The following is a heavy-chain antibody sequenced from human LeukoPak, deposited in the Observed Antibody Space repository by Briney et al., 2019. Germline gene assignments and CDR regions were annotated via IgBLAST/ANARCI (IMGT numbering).Heavy chain of an antibody. CDR3: ARASLIVVVPEFDY. D-gene: IGHD2-2*01. CDR1: GYTFTGYY. J-gene: IGHJ4*02. Sequence: ASVKVSCKASGYTFTGYYMHWVRQAPGQGLEWMGWINPNSGGTNYAQKFQGRVTMTRDTSISTAYMELSRLRSDDTAVYYCARASLIVVVPEFDYWGQGTLVTVSS. V-gene: IGHV1-2*02. CDR2: INPNSGGT.